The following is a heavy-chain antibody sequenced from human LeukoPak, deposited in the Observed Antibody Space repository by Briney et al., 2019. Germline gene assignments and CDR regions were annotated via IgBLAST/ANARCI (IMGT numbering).Heavy chain of an antibody. CDR2: IDDSGTT. CDR3: ARGPYCYDSSGAFDI. V-gene: IGHV4-59*01. Sequence: SETLSLTCTVSGGSISSYYWSWIRQPPGRGLEWIGYIDDSGTTNYNPSLESRVTISVDMSKNQFSLKLSSVTAADTAVYYCARGPYCYDSSGAFDIWGQGTMVTVSS. CDR1: GGSISSYY. J-gene: IGHJ3*02. D-gene: IGHD3-22*01.